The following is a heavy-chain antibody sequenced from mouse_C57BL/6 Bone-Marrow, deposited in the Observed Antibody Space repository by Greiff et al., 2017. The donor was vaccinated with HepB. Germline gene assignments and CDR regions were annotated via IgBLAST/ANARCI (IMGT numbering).Heavy chain of an antibody. J-gene: IGHJ2*01. D-gene: IGHD1-1*01. CDR3: ARRHYYGSLDY. V-gene: IGHV5-6*02. CDR1: GFTFSSYG. Sequence: DVKLVESGGDLVKPGGSLKLSCAASGFTFSSYGMSWVRQTPDKRLEWVATISSGGSYTYYPDSVKGRFTISRDNAKNTLYLQMSSLKSEDTAMYYCARRHYYGSLDYWGQGTTLTVSS. CDR2: ISSGGSYT.